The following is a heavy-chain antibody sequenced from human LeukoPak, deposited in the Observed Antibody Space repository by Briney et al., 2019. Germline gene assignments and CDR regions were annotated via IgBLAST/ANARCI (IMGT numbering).Heavy chain of an antibody. D-gene: IGHD5-12*01. CDR1: GFNLSSFA. CDR3: AKDRQIVATILDY. CDR2: ISGSGGST. V-gene: IGHV3-23*01. J-gene: IGHJ4*02. Sequence: GSLRLSCSAPGFNLSSFAMSWVPQAPGKGLEWVSAISGSGGSTYYADSVKGRFTISRDNSKNTLYLQMNSLRAEDTAVYYCAKDRQIVATILDYWGQGTLVTVSS.